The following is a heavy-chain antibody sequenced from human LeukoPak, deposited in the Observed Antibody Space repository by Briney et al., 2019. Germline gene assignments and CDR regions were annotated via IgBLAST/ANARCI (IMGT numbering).Heavy chain of an antibody. Sequence: SVKVSCKASGGTFSSYAISWVRQAPGQGLEWMGGIIPIFGTANYAQKFQGRVTITTDESTSTACMELSSLRSEDTAVYYCARGKTGHPYSSSWREWLDFDYWGQGTLVTVSS. CDR1: GGTFSSYA. J-gene: IGHJ4*02. CDR3: ARGKTGHPYSSSWREWLDFDY. D-gene: IGHD6-13*01. CDR2: IIPIFGTA. V-gene: IGHV1-69*05.